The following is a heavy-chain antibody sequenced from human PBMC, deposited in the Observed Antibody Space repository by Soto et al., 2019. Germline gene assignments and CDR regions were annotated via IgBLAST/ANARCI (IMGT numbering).Heavy chain of an antibody. V-gene: IGHV1-18*01. CDR1: GYTFTSYG. J-gene: IGHJ3*02. Sequence: QVQLVQSGAEVKKPGASVKVSCKASGYTFTSYGISWVRQAPGQGLEWMGWISAYNGNTNYAQKLQGRVTMTTDTSTSTAYMELRSLRSDDTAVYYCARKVLRYFDWLSGLGAFDIWGQGTMVTVSS. D-gene: IGHD3-9*01. CDR2: ISAYNGNT. CDR3: ARKVLRYFDWLSGLGAFDI.